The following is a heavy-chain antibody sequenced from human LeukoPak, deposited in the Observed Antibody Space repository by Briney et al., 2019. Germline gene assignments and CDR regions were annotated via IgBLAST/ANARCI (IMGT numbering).Heavy chain of an antibody. CDR1: GFTFSSYS. Sequence: GESLRLSCAASGFTFSSYSMNWVRQAPGKGLEWVSSISSSGSYIYYADSVKGRFTISRDNAKNSLYLQMNSLRAEDTAVYYCARDQAIVGATPFDYWGQGTLVTVSS. V-gene: IGHV3-21*01. CDR2: ISSSGSYI. J-gene: IGHJ4*02. CDR3: ARDQAIVGATPFDY. D-gene: IGHD1-26*01.